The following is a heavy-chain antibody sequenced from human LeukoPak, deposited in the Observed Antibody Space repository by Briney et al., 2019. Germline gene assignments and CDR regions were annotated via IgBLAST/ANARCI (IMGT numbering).Heavy chain of an antibody. V-gene: IGHV1-69*05. J-gene: IGHJ6*03. CDR2: IIPNFGTV. CDR3: ARGLVVVPAAIYYYYYYMDV. D-gene: IGHD2-2*02. CDR1: GTSTNYA. Sequence: ASVKVSCKGGTSTNYAISWVRQAPGQGLEWMGGIIPNFGTVNYAQKFQGRVTITTDESTSTAYMELSSLRSEDTAVYYCARGLVVVPAAIYYYYYYMDVWGKGTTVTVSS.